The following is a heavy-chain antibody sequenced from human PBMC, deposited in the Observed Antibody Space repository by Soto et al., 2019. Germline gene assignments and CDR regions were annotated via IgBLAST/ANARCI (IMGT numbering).Heavy chain of an antibody. CDR3: AKASISSGYYYTDFDY. V-gene: IGHV3-9*01. Sequence: EVQLVESGGGLVQPGRSLRPSCAASGFTFDDYAMHWVRQAPGKGLEWVSGISWNSGSIGYADSVKGRFTISRDNAKNSLYLQMNSLRAEDTALYYCAKASISSGYYYTDFDYWGQGTLVTVSS. CDR2: ISWNSGSI. J-gene: IGHJ4*02. CDR1: GFTFDDYA. D-gene: IGHD3-22*01.